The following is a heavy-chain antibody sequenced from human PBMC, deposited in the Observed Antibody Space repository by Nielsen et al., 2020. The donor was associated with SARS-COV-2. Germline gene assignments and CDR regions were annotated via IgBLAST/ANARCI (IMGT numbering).Heavy chain of an antibody. V-gene: IGHV3-74*01. D-gene: IGHD5/OR15-5a*01. Sequence: GESLKISCAASGFTFSSYWMHWVRQAPGKGLVWVSRINSDGSSTSYADSVKGRFTISRDNSKNTLYLQMNSLRAEDTAVYYCAKDGARVYAEYFQHWGQGTLVTVSS. J-gene: IGHJ1*01. CDR3: AKDGARVYAEYFQH. CDR1: GFTFSSYW. CDR2: INSDGSST.